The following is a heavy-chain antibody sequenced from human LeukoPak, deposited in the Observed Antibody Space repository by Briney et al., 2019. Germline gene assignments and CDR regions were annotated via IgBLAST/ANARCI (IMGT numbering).Heavy chain of an antibody. V-gene: IGHV3-23*01. CDR1: GFTFSSYD. CDR2: ISCSGGST. CDR3: AKSPDVAGTGRFDY. Sequence: GGSLRLSCAVSGFTFSSYDMNWVRQAPGKGLEWVSCISCSGGSTYYADSVKGRFSISRDDSKNTLYLQMNSLRAEDTAVYYCAKSPDVAGTGRFDYWGQGTLVTVSS. J-gene: IGHJ4*02. D-gene: IGHD6-19*01.